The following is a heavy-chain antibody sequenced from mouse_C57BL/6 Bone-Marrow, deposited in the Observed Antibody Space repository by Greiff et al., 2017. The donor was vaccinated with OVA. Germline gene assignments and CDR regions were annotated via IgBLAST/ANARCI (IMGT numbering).Heavy chain of an antibody. CDR2: ILPGSGST. J-gene: IGHJ3*01. D-gene: IGHD2-2*01. CDR3: ARDGYDGAWFAD. V-gene: IGHV1-9*01. Sequence: VQLQQSGAELMKPGASVKLSCKATGYTFTGYWIEWVKQRPGHGLEWIGEILPGSGSTNYNEKFKGKATFTADTSSNTADMQLSSRTTEDSAIDYWARDGYDGAWFADWGQGTLVTVSA. CDR1: GYTFTGYW.